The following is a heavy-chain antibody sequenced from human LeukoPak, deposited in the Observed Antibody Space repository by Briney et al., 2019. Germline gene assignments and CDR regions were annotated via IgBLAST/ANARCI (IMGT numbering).Heavy chain of an antibody. CDR2: INPDGGDK. V-gene: IGHV3-7*01. Sequence: PGGSLRLSCSASGFTFSAYWMCWIRQGPGKGLEWVASINPDGGDKFYVDSVKGRFTISRDNTWNSLFLDLSSLRADDTAMYFCARLFGGVTTFDYWGQGALVTVSS. J-gene: IGHJ4*02. D-gene: IGHD4-17*01. CDR1: GFTFSAYW. CDR3: ARLFGGVTTFDY.